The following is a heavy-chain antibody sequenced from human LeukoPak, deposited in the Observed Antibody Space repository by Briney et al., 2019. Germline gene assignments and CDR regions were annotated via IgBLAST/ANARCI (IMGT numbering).Heavy chain of an antibody. J-gene: IGHJ5*02. Sequence: GGSLRLSCAASGFTFSTYWMSWVRQAPGKGLEWVANINQDGSDKYYVDSVKGRFTISRDNAKNSLYLQMNSLRAEDTAVYYCATVMVATTNWLDPWGQGTLVTVSS. CDR2: INQDGSDK. D-gene: IGHD5-12*01. CDR1: GFTFSTYW. CDR3: ATVMVATTNWLDP. V-gene: IGHV3-7*05.